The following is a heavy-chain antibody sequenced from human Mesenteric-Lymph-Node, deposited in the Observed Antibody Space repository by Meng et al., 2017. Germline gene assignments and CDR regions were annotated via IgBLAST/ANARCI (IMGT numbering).Heavy chain of an antibody. CDR2: ISYDGSNK. J-gene: IGHJ4*02. CDR1: GFTFSSYA. Sequence: GGSLRLSCAASGFTFSSYAMHWVRQAPGKGLEWVAVISYDGSNKYYADSVKGRFTISRDNSKNTLYLQMNSLRAEDTAVYYCARVKWLLSDYWGQGTLVTVSS. CDR3: ARVKWLLSDY. V-gene: IGHV3-30*01. D-gene: IGHD3-3*01.